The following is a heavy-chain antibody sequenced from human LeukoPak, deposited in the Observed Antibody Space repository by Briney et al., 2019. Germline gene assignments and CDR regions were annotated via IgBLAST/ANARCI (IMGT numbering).Heavy chain of an antibody. D-gene: IGHD2-2*01. J-gene: IGHJ4*02. Sequence: GGSLRLSCAGSGFTFSRYTFNWVGQAPGRGREGVSAISGDSKYIYYTDSVKGRFTISRDNARNSVYLQMNSLGVEDTAVYYRARAPTVSVGYCSSASCQADYWGQGTLVTVSS. V-gene: IGHV3-21*01. CDR3: ARAPTVSVGYCSSASCQADY. CDR1: GFTFSRYT. CDR2: ISGDSKYI.